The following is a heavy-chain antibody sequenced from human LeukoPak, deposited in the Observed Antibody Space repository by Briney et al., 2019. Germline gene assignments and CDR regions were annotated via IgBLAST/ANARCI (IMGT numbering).Heavy chain of an antibody. J-gene: IGHJ4*02. CDR2: ISWNSGSI. V-gene: IGHV3-9*01. D-gene: IGHD2-2*01. CDR1: GFTFDDYA. CDR3: AKGGAVVPAAFDY. Sequence: GVSLRLSCAASGFTFDDYAMHWVRQAPGKGLEWVSGISWNSGSIGYADSVKGRFTISRDNAKNSLYLQMNSLRAEDTALYYCAKGGAVVPAAFDYWGQGTLVTVSS.